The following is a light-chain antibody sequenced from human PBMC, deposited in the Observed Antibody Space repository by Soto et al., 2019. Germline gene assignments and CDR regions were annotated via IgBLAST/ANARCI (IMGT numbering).Light chain of an antibody. J-gene: IGLJ6*01. V-gene: IGLV2-14*01. Sequence: QSVLTQAASVSGSPGQSITISCTGTSRDVGAYNYVSWYQQHPGKAPKLMIYEVSYRPSGVSNRFSGSKSGSTASLTISGLQAEDEADYFCSSYTSANTLVFGRGTKVTVL. CDR3: SSYTSANTLV. CDR1: SRDVGAYNY. CDR2: EVS.